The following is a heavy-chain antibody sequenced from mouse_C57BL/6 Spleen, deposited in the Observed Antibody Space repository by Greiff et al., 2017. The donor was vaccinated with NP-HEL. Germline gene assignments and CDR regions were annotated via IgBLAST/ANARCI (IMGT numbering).Heavy chain of an antibody. V-gene: IGHV1-26*01. CDR2: INPNNGGT. J-gene: IGHJ3*01. CDR1: GYTFTDYY. Sequence: EVQLQQSGPELVKPGASVKISCKASGYTFTDYYMNWVKQSHGKSLEWIGDINPNNGGTSYNQKFKGKATLTVDKSSSTAYMELRSLTSEDSAVYYCARSIYYGYDEVAWFAYWGQGTLVTVSA. D-gene: IGHD2-2*01. CDR3: ARSIYYGYDEVAWFAY.